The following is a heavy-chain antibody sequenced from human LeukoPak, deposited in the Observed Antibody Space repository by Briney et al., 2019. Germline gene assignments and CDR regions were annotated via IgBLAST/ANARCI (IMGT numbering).Heavy chain of an antibody. CDR2: IYHSGTT. Sequence: KPSETLSLTCTVSGGSISSYYWSWIRQPPGKGLEWIAYIYHSGTTYYNPSLKSRATISVDTSKNQFSLKLSSVTAADTAVYYCVRGRYSSGWYRDKSWFDPWGQGTPVTVSS. V-gene: IGHV4-59*12. CDR3: VRGRYSSGWYRDKSWFDP. CDR1: GGSISSYY. D-gene: IGHD6-19*01. J-gene: IGHJ5*02.